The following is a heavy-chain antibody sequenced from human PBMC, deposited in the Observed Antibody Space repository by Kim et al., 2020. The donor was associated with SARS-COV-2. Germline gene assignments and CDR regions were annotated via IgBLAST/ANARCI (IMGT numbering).Heavy chain of an antibody. CDR3: AKDLHYYSAMYV. CDR1: GFNFRSNA. Sequence: GGSLRLSCAASGFNFRSNAMSWVRQAPGKGPEWVSGIGSDGSAHYADSVRGRFTISRDTYRNTLYLELNSLSAEDTALYYCAKDLHYYSAMYVWGQGAT. V-gene: IGHV3-23*01. CDR2: IGSDGSA. D-gene: IGHD3-22*01. J-gene: IGHJ6*02.